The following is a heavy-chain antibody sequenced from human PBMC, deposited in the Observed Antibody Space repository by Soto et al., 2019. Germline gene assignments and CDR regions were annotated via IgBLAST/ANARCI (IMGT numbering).Heavy chain of an antibody. V-gene: IGHV1-69*06. D-gene: IGHD3-3*01. CDR1: GYTFNNYD. CDR2: IIPIFGTA. J-gene: IGHJ6*02. Sequence: GASVKVSCKASGYTFNNYDIHWVRQAPGQGLEWMGGIIPIFGTANYAQKFQGRVTITADKSTSTAYMELSSLRSEDTAVYYCARSLRFLEWSPSGSYYYYGMDVWGQGTTVTVSS. CDR3: ARSLRFLEWSPSGSYYYYGMDV.